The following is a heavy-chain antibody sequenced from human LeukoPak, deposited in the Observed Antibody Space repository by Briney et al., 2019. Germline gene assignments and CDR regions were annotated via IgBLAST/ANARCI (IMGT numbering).Heavy chain of an antibody. CDR2: ISWNSGSI. J-gene: IGHJ4*02. Sequence: GGSLRLSCAASGFTFDDYAMPWVRQAPGKGLEWVSGISWNSGSIGYADSVKGRFTISRDNAKNSLYLQMNSLRAEDTALYYCAKDIAAAGTRAFDYWGQGTLVTVSS. CDR1: GFTFDDYA. V-gene: IGHV3-9*01. D-gene: IGHD6-13*01. CDR3: AKDIAAAGTRAFDY.